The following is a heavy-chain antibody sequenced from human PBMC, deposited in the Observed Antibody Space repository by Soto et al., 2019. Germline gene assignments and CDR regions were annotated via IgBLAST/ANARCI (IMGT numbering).Heavy chain of an antibody. CDR3: AKNPGYSYDSTGYHFDY. CDR2: ISYGGGTT. V-gene: IGHV3-23*01. CDR1: EFTFSNYA. Sequence: EVQLLESGGGLVQPGGSLRLSCAASEFTFSNYAMSWVRQAPGKGLEWVSAISYGGGTTYYADSVKGRFTISRDNSKNTLYLQMNSLRAEDTAVYYCAKNPGYSYDSTGYHFDYWGQGTRVTVSS. J-gene: IGHJ4*02. D-gene: IGHD3-22*01.